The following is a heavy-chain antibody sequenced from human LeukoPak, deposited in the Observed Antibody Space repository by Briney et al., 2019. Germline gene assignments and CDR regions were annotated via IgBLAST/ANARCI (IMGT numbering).Heavy chain of an antibody. CDR1: GGTFSSYA. Sequence: ASVKVSCKASGGTFSSYAISWVRQAPGQGLEWMGRIIPIVGTANYAQKFQGRVTITTDESTSTAYMELSSLRSEDTAVYYCARDYYDSSGYYTTQIFFDYWGQGTLVTVSS. J-gene: IGHJ4*02. CDR3: ARDYYDSSGYYTTQIFFDY. CDR2: IIPIVGTA. V-gene: IGHV1-69*05. D-gene: IGHD3-22*01.